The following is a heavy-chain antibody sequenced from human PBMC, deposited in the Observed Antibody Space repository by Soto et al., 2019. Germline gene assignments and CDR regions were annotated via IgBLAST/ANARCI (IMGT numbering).Heavy chain of an antibody. J-gene: IGHJ4*02. CDR3: ANVPTFTYYYDSLTY. CDR1: GFTFSSYA. Sequence: EVQLLESGGGLVQPGGSLRLSCAASGFTFSSYAMSWVRQAPGKGLEWVSAISGSGGSTYYADSVKGRFTISRDNSKNTLYLQMNGLRAEDTAVYYCANVPTFTYYYDSLTYWGQGTLVTVSS. CDR2: ISGSGGST. D-gene: IGHD3-22*01. V-gene: IGHV3-23*01.